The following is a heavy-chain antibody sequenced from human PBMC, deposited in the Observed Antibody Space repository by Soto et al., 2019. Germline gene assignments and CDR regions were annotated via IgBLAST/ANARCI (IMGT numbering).Heavy chain of an antibody. CDR2: IYYSGLT. V-gene: IGHV4-39*01. CDR1: GGYISSSSYY. J-gene: IGHJ4*02. D-gene: IGHD6-13*01. CDR3: ARQFGWWQQLAHVDY. Sequence: QLQLQESGPGLVKPSETLSLTCTVSGGYISSSSYYWGWIRQPPGKGLEWIGSIYYSGLTYYNPTLTRRVTIAVDTSKNQVPLKLRSVTAADTAVYYCARQFGWWQQLAHVDYLGQGTLVTVSS.